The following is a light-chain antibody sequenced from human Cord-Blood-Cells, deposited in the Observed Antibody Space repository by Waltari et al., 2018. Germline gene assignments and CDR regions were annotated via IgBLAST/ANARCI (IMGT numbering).Light chain of an antibody. CDR3: QQYYSTPLT. Sequence: DIVMTQSPDSLAVYLGERATINCQSSQSVLYSSNNKNYLAWYQQKPGQPPKLLIYWASTRESGVPDRFSGSGSGTDFTLTISSLQAEDVAVYYCQQYYSTPLTFGGGTKVEIK. V-gene: IGKV4-1*01. CDR1: QSVLYSSNNKNY. CDR2: WAS. J-gene: IGKJ4*01.